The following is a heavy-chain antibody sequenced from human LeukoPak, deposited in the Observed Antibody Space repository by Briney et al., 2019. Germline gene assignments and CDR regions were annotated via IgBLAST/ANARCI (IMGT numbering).Heavy chain of an antibody. CDR1: GGSFSGYY. Sequence: SETLSLTCAVYGGSFSGYYWSWIRQTPGKGLEWIGEINHSGSTNYNPSLKSRVTISVDTSKNQFSLKLRSVTAADTAVYYCARLYGNYQNYFDYWGQGTLVTVSS. J-gene: IGHJ4*02. D-gene: IGHD1-7*01. V-gene: IGHV4-34*01. CDR3: ARLYGNYQNYFDY. CDR2: INHSGST.